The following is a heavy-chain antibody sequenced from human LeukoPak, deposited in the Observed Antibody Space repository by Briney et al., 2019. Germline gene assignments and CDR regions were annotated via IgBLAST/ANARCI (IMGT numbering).Heavy chain of an antibody. Sequence: SETLSLTCGVYDGSFIGDYWSWIRQSPGMGLEWIGQVYRSGSANHNPSLRSRVTISIDTSKKQFSLKLNSVTATDTAVYYCARHGGFYFDSWGQGTLVTVSS. CDR1: DGSFIGDY. CDR3: ARHGGFYFDS. V-gene: IGHV4-34*01. CDR2: VYRSGSA. D-gene: IGHD3-16*01. J-gene: IGHJ4*02.